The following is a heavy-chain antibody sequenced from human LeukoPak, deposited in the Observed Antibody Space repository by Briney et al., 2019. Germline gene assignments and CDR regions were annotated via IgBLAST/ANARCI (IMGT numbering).Heavy chain of an antibody. Sequence: SETLSLTCTVSGGSISSYYWSWLRQPPGKGLEWIGYIYYSGSTNYNPSLKSRVTISVDTSKNQFSLKLSSVTAADTAVYYCAREGGGARELRYYWGQGTLVTVSS. CDR1: GGSISSYY. CDR2: IYYSGST. J-gene: IGHJ4*02. CDR3: AREGGGARELRYY. D-gene: IGHD1-26*01. V-gene: IGHV4-59*01.